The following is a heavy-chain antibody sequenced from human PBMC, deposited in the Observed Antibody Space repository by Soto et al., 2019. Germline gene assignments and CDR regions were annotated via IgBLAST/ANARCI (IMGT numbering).Heavy chain of an antibody. J-gene: IGHJ6*03. D-gene: IGHD6-13*01. Sequence: LSLTCTVSGGSISSSSYYWGWIRQPPGKGLEWIGSIYYSGSTYYNPSLKSRVTISVDKSNIQFSLELSSVTAADTAVYYCARHYSSSWSYYYYMDVWGKGTTVTVSS. CDR2: IYYSGST. CDR1: GGSISSSSYY. V-gene: IGHV4-39*01. CDR3: ARHYSSSWSYYYYMDV.